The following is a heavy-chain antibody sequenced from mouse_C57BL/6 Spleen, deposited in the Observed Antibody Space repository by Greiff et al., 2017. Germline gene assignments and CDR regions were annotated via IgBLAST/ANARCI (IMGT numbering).Heavy chain of an antibody. Sequence: EVQLVESGGGLAKPGGSLKLSCAASGFTFSDYGMHWVRQAPEKGLEWVAYISSGSSTIYYADTVKGRFTISRDNAKNTLFRQMTSLRSEDTGMYYCAKPPYYGSSYFDYWGQGTTLTVSS. CDR1: GFTFSDYG. CDR3: AKPPYYGSSYFDY. D-gene: IGHD1-1*01. J-gene: IGHJ2*01. V-gene: IGHV5-17*01. CDR2: ISSGSSTI.